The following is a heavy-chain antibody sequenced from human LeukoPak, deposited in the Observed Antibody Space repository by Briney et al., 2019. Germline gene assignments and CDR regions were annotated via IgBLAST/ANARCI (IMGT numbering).Heavy chain of an antibody. J-gene: IGHJ3*02. V-gene: IGHV1-2*06. D-gene: IGHD3-16*01. Sequence: ASVKVSCKASGYTFTGYYMHWVRQAPGQGLEWMGRINPNSGGTNYAQKFQGRVTMTRDTSISTAYMELSRLRSDDTAVFYCATFMILDEGDFDIWGQGTMVTVSS. CDR1: GYTFTGYY. CDR3: ATFMILDEGDFDI. CDR2: INPNSGGT.